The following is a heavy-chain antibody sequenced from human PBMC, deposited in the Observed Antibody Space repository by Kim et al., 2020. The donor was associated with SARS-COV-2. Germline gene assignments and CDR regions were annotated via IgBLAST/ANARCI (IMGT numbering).Heavy chain of an antibody. Sequence: SETLSLTCTVSGDSISSSSYYWGWIRQPPGKGLEWIGSIYYSGSTYYNPSLKSRVTISVDTSKNQFSLKLSSVTAADTAVYYCARLVMITFGGVIVIPTGRFDYWGQGTLVTVSS. CDR3: ARLVMITFGGVIVIPTGRFDY. V-gene: IGHV4-39*01. CDR1: GDSISSSSYY. CDR2: IYYSGST. D-gene: IGHD3-16*02. J-gene: IGHJ4*02.